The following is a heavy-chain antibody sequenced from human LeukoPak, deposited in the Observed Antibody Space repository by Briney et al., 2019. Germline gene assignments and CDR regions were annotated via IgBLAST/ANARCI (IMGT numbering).Heavy chain of an antibody. V-gene: IGHV3-66*01. Sequence: GGSLRLSCAPSGFIVSSNYMSWVRQAPGKGLEWVSIIYSGSRTYYADSVKGRFTISRDNSKNTLYLQMISLRAEDTAVYYCARAWDFDYWGQGTLVTVSS. CDR1: GFIVSSNY. J-gene: IGHJ4*02. CDR2: IYSGSRT. D-gene: IGHD7-27*01. CDR3: ARAWDFDY.